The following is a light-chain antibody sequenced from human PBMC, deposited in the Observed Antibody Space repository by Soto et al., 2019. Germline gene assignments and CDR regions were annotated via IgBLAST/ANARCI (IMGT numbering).Light chain of an antibody. Sequence: DIQMTQSPSTLSASVGDGVTITCRASQSIGSWLAWYQQKPGEAPKLLISKATNLQSGVPSRFSGSGSGTDFTLTISRLEPEDFAVYYCQQYGSSPGGAFGQGTKVEIK. CDR2: KAT. CDR1: QSIGSW. J-gene: IGKJ1*01. CDR3: QQYGSSPGGA. V-gene: IGKV1-5*03.